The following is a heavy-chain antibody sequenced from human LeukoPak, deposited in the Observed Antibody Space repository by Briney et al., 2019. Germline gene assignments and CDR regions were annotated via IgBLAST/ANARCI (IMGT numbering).Heavy chain of an antibody. V-gene: IGHV4-59*01. Sequence: SETLSLTCSVSGGSISGYYWSWIRQLPGKGLEWIGYIYYSGTTIYNPSLKSRLTISLDTSKNQFSLKLNSVTAADTAVYFCARFEVGDVVVPVRQPRPPSPRYFDYWGQGILVTVSS. CDR2: IYYSGTT. CDR1: GGSISGYY. J-gene: IGHJ4*02. CDR3: ARFEVGDVVVPVRQPRPPSPRYFDY. D-gene: IGHD2-2*01.